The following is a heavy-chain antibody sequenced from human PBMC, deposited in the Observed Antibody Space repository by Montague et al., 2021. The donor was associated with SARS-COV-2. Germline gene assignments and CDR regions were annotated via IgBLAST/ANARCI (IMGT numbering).Heavy chain of an antibody. J-gene: IGHJ5*02. D-gene: IGHD3-22*01. CDR3: AKKKYYYDSGDLYGWLDP. CDR1: GGSFTSSTYS. CDR2: MYYNGST. Sequence: SETLSLTCTASGGSFTSSTYSWGWIRQPPGKGLEWIGNMYYNGSTHFNPSLKSRATMSVDSSKNQFSLKLSSVTAADTAVYFCAKKKYYYDSGDLYGWLDPWGQGALATVSS. V-gene: IGHV4-39*01.